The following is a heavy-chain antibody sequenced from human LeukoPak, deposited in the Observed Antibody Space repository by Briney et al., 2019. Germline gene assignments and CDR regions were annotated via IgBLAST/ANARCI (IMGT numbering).Heavy chain of an antibody. D-gene: IGHD6-13*01. CDR1: GFTFSSYG. V-gene: IGHV3-33*06. CDR3: AKTLRSSSWPGIDY. J-gene: IGHJ4*02. Sequence: PGGSLRLSCAASGFTFSSYGMHWVRQAPGKGLEWVAVIWYDGSNKYYADSVKGRFTISRDNSKNTLYLQMNSLRAEDTAVYYCAKTLRSSSWPGIDYWGQGTLVTVSS. CDR2: IWYDGSNK.